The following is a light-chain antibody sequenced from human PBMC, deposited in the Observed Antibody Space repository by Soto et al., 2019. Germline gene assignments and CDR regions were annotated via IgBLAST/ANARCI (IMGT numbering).Light chain of an antibody. CDR3: QQATSFPFT. CDR1: QGISTW. CDR2: AAS. J-gene: IGKJ3*01. Sequence: DIQMTQSPSSVSASVGDRVTMTCRASQGISTWLAWYQQKPGKAPKLLINAASRLQNGVPSRFSGSVSGTDFTLTISSLQAEDFATYFCQQATSFPFTFGPGTKVAIK. V-gene: IGKV1D-12*01.